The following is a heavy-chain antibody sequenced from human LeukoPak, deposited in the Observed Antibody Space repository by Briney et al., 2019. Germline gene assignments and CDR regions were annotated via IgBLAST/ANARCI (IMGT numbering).Heavy chain of an antibody. CDR2: IYYSGST. CDR3: ARLQGDSTAVYDY. D-gene: IGHD2-21*01. V-gene: IGHV4-59*01. J-gene: IGHJ4*02. CDR1: GFIFSSYS. Sequence: PGGSLRLSCAASGFIFSSYSMNWVRQAPGKGLEWIGYIYYSGSTNYNPSLKTRVTISVDTSKNQFSLRLSSVAAADMAVYYCARLQGDSTAVYDYWGQGTLVSVSS.